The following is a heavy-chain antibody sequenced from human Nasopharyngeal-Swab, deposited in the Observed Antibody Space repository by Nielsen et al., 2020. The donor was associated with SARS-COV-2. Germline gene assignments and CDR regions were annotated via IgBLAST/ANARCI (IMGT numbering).Heavy chain of an antibody. D-gene: IGHD3-3*01. CDR1: ADTFSGYY. Sequence: ASVKVSCKASADTFSGYYIHWVRQAPGQGLEWMGWINPKSGGTNFAQKFRGRVSMTRDTSMTTAYMELSRLTSDDTAVYYCARASYDFWNHDGDYWGQGTLVTVSS. CDR3: ARASYDFWNHDGDY. CDR2: INPKSGGT. V-gene: IGHV1-2*02. J-gene: IGHJ4*02.